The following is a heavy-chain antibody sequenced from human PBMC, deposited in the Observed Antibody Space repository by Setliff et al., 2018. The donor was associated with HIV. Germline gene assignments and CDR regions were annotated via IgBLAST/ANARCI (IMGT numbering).Heavy chain of an antibody. CDR3: ARCAAGPYCRNSFDF. CDR2: IRQDGSEK. V-gene: IGHV3-7*03. D-gene: IGHD1-26*01. J-gene: IGHJ4*02. CDR1: GFTFSSHW. Sequence: PSETLRLSCEASGFTFSSHWMGWVRQAPGKGLEWVANIRQDGSEKYYVDSVKGRFTISRDNAGNSLDLELNYLNDEDTAVYYCARCAAGPYCRNSFDFWGRGTLGTVSS.